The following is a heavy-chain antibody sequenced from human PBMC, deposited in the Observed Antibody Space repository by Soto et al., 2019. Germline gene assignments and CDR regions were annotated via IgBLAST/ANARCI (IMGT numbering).Heavy chain of an antibody. Sequence: QVQLVESGGGVVQPGRSLRLSCAASGFTFSSYGMHWVRQAPGKGLEWVAVISYDGSNKYYAEAVKGRFTISRDNSNNTLYPQMNSLRAEDTAVYYCAADYGGNPSGLDYWGQGTLVTVSS. V-gene: IGHV3-30*03. CDR2: ISYDGSNK. D-gene: IGHD4-17*01. CDR1: GFTFSSYG. CDR3: AADYGGNPSGLDY. J-gene: IGHJ4*02.